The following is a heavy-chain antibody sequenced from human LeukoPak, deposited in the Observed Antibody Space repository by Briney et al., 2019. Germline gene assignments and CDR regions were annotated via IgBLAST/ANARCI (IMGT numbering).Heavy chain of an antibody. V-gene: IGHV3-74*01. CDR3: ARGPSDY. Sequence: GLVWVSRINSDGSSTSCADSVKGRFTISRDNAKNTLYLQVNSLRAEDTAVYYCARGPSDYWGQGTLVTVSS. D-gene: IGHD5-12*01. CDR2: INSDGSST. J-gene: IGHJ4*02.